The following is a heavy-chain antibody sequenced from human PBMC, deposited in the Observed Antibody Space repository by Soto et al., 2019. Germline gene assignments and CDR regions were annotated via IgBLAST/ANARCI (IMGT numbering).Heavy chain of an antibody. CDR3: ARGTGSNHPFDY. CDR2: ISTDGSST. CDR1: GFTFSTYW. D-gene: IGHD2-2*01. V-gene: IGHV3-74*01. J-gene: IGHJ4*02. Sequence: EVQLVESGGGLVQPGGSLRLSCAATGFTFSTYWMHWVRQGPGKGLVWVSRISTDGSSTTYADSVKGRFTISRDNAKNTLYLQMNSLSAEDTAVYYCARGTGSNHPFDYWGQGTLVTVSS.